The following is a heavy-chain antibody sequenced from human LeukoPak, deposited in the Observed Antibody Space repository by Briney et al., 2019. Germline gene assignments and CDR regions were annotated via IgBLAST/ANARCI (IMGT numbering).Heavy chain of an antibody. Sequence: ASVKVSCKASGGTFSSYAISWVRQAPGQGLEWMGWINAGNGNTKYSQKFQGRVTITRDTSASTAYMELSSLRSEDTAVYYCARELRYVWGSYSFDYWGQGTLVTVSS. J-gene: IGHJ4*02. CDR1: GGTFSSYA. D-gene: IGHD3-16*01. CDR3: ARELRYVWGSYSFDY. V-gene: IGHV1-3*01. CDR2: INAGNGNT.